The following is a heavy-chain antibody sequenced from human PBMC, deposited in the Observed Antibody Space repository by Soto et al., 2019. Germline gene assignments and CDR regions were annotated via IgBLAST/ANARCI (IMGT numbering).Heavy chain of an antibody. V-gene: IGHV1-2*04. J-gene: IGHJ4*02. CDR3: ARGETYYDYIWGSYSYDY. D-gene: IGHD3-16*01. CDR2: INPNSGGT. Sequence: QVQLVQSGAEVKKPGASVKVSCKASGYTFTGYYMHWVRQAPGQGLEWMGWINPNSGGTNYAQKFQGWVTMTRDTSISTAYMELSRLRSDDTAVYYCARGETYYDYIWGSYSYDYWGQGALVTVSS. CDR1: GYTFTGYY.